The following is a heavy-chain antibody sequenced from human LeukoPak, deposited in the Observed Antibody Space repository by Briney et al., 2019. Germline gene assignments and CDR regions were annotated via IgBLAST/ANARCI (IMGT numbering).Heavy chain of an antibody. V-gene: IGHV4-34*01. Sequence: SETLSLTCAVYGGSFSGYYWSWIRQPPGKGLEWIGEINHSGSTNYNPSLKSRVTMSVDTSKNQFSLKLSSVTAADTAVYYCARGHYCSSTSCYDHWFDPWGQGTLVTVSS. CDR2: INHSGST. D-gene: IGHD2-2*01. CDR1: GGSFSGYY. CDR3: ARGHYCSSTSCYDHWFDP. J-gene: IGHJ5*02.